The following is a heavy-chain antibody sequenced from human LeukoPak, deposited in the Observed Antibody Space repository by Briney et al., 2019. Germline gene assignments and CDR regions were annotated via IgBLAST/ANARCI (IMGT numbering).Heavy chain of an antibody. CDR2: IYYSGST. CDR3: ARGGFYCGGDCYVDY. J-gene: IGHJ4*02. Sequence: SETLSLTCTVSGGSIRGSSDYWGWIRQSPGKGLEWIGSIYYSGSTYYNPSLKSRVTISVDTSKNQFYVKLTSVTAADTAEYYCARGGFYCGGDCYVDYWGQGTLVTVSS. D-gene: IGHD2-21*02. V-gene: IGHV4-39*01. CDR1: GGSIRGSSDY.